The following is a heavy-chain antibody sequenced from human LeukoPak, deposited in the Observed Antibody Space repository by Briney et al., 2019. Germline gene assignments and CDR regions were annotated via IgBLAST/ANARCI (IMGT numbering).Heavy chain of an antibody. CDR3: ARDQAAAGTVRGNWFDP. V-gene: IGHV7-4-1*02. D-gene: IGHD6-13*01. CDR1: GYTFTSYA. CDR2: INTNTGNS. Sequence: ASVKVSCKASGYTFTSYAMNWVRQAPGQGLEWMGWINTNTGNSTYAQGFTGRFVFSLDTSVSTAYLQISSLKAEDTAVYYCARDQAAAGTVRGNWFDPWGQGTLVTVSS. J-gene: IGHJ5*02.